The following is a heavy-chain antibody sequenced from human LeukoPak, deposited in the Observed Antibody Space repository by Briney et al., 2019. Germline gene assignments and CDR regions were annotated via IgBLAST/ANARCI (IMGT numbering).Heavy chain of an antibody. J-gene: IGHJ5*01. Sequence: SETLSLTCAVYGGSFSGYYWSWIRQPPGKGLEGSGEINHSGSTNYNPSLKSRVNISVDTSKNQFSLQLSAVTAADTGVYYCARENTAMGACFDSWGQGTLVTVSS. V-gene: IGHV4-34*01. CDR1: GGSFSGYY. D-gene: IGHD5-18*01. CDR3: ARENTAMGACFDS. CDR2: INHSGST.